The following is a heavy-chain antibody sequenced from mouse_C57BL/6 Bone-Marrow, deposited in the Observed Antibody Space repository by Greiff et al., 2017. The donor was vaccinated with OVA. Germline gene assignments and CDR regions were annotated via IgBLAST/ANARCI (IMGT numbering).Heavy chain of an antibody. V-gene: IGHV8-8*01. D-gene: IGHD1-1*01. CDR2: IWWDDDK. J-gene: IGHJ4*01. Sequence: QVTLKESGPGILQPSQTLSLTCSFSGFSLSTFGMGVGWIRQPSGKGLEWLAHIWWDDDKYYNPALKSRLTISKDTSKNQVFLKIANVDTADTATYYCARHYYGSSYRAMDYWGQGTSVTVSS. CDR3: ARHYYGSSYRAMDY. CDR1: GFSLSTFGMG.